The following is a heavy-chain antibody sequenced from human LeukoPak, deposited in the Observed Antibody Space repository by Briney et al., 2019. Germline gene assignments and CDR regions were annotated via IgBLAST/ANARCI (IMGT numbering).Heavy chain of an antibody. CDR1: GYSISSGYY. V-gene: IGHV4-38-2*02. Sequence: PSETLSLTCTVSGYSISSGYYWGWIRQPPGKGLEWIGSIYHSGSTYYNPSLKSRVTISVDTSKNQFSLKLSSVTAADTAVYYCARTYASSLYDFWSGYAYWGQGTLVTVSS. D-gene: IGHD3-3*01. CDR3: ARTYASSLYDFWSGYAY. J-gene: IGHJ4*02. CDR2: IYHSGST.